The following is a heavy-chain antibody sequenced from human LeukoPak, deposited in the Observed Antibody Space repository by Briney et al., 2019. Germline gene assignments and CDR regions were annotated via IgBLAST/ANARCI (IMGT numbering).Heavy chain of an antibody. Sequence: SGGSLRLSCAASGFTFSSYGMHWVRQAPGKGLEWVAVISYDGSNKYYADSVKGRFTISRDNSKNTLYLQMNSLRAEDTAVYYCAIGSYSDYWGQGTLVTVSS. V-gene: IGHV3-30*03. CDR1: GFTFSSYG. CDR3: AIGSYSDY. CDR2: ISYDGSNK. J-gene: IGHJ4*02.